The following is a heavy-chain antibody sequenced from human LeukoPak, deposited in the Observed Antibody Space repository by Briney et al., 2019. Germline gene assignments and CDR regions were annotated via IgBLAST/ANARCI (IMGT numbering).Heavy chain of an antibody. CDR3: ARDHCSSTSCYLYFQH. Sequence: SVKVSCKASGGTFSSYAISWVRQAPGQGLEWMGGIIPIFGTANYARKFQGRVTITADESTSTAYMELSSLRSEDTAVYYCARDHCSSTSCYLYFQHWGQGTLVTVSS. V-gene: IGHV1-69*01. CDR2: IIPIFGTA. D-gene: IGHD2-2*01. CDR1: GGTFSSYA. J-gene: IGHJ1*01.